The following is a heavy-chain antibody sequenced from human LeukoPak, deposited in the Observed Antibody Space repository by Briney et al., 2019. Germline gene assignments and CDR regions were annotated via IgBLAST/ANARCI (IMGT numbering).Heavy chain of an antibody. J-gene: IGHJ4*02. CDR1: GFTFSSYW. D-gene: IGHD3-10*01. Sequence: GGSLRLSCAASGFTFSSYWMSWVRQAPGKGLEWVANIKQDGSEKYYVDSVKGRFTISRDNAKDSLYLQMNSLRAEDTAVYYCARDRVTMVRGVNYYFDYWGQGTLVTVSS. CDR3: ARDRVTMVRGVNYYFDY. V-gene: IGHV3-7*05. CDR2: IKQDGSEK.